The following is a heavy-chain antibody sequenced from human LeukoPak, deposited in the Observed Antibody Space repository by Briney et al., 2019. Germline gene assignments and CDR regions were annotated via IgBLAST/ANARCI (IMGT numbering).Heavy chain of an antibody. J-gene: IGHJ4*02. CDR2: ISSSSSYI. CDR1: GFTFSSYS. CDR3: AKFRGSEKTAIDC. V-gene: IGHV3-21*01. D-gene: IGHD6-25*01. Sequence: GGSLRLSCAASGFTFSSYSMNWVRQAPGKGLEWVSYISSSSSYIYYADSVKGRFTISRDNAKNSLYLQMNSLRAEDTAVYYCAKFRGSEKTAIDCWGQGTLVTVSS.